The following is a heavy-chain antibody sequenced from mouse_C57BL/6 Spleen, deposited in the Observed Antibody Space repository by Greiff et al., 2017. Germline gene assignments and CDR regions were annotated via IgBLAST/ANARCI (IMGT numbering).Heavy chain of an antibody. Sequence: VQLQQPGAELVMPGASVKLSCKASGYNFTSYWMHWVKQRTGQGLEWIGEIDPSDSYTKYNQKFKGKSTLTVDQSSSTAYMQLSSLTSEDSAVYYCARCPYSNYVCYAIDYWGQGTSVTVSS. J-gene: IGHJ4*01. V-gene: IGHV1-69*01. CDR2: IDPSDSYT. D-gene: IGHD2-5*01. CDR1: GYNFTSYW. CDR3: ARCPYSNYVCYAIDY.